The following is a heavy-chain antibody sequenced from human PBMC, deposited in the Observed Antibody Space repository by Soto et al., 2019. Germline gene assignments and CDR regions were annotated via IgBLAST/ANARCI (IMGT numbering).Heavy chain of an antibody. Sequence: SETLSLTCAVSGYSISSGYYWGWIRQPPGKGLEWIGSIYHSGSTYYNPSLKSRVTISVDTSKNQFSLKLSSVTAADTAVYYCARDLPPTYYYDSSGYWYGMDVWGQGNTVTVSS. CDR3: ARDLPPTYYYDSSGYWYGMDV. CDR1: GYSISSGYY. D-gene: IGHD3-22*01. CDR2: IYHSGST. J-gene: IGHJ6*02. V-gene: IGHV4-38-2*02.